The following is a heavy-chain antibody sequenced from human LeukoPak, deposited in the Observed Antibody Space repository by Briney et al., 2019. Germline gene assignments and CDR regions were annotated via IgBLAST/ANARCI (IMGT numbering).Heavy chain of an antibody. CDR2: INHSGST. CDR1: GGSFSGCY. J-gene: IGHJ4*02. V-gene: IGHV4-34*01. D-gene: IGHD6-19*01. Sequence: SETLSLTCAVCGGSFSGCYWSWIRQPPGKGLEWIGEINHSGSTNYNPSLKSRVTISVDTSKNQFSLKLSSVTAADTAVYYCARPQGWLGTQPFDYWGQGTLVTVSS. CDR3: ARPQGWLGTQPFDY.